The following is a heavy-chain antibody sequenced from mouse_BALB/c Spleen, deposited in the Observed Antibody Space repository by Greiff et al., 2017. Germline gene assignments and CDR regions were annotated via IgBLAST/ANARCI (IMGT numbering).Heavy chain of an antibody. D-gene: IGHD2-3*01. CDR3: ARDDGYYGMDY. CDR2: IRNKANDYTT. V-gene: IGHV7-3*02. J-gene: IGHJ4*01. Sequence: EVQGVESGGGLVQPGGSLRLSCATSGFTFTDYYMSWVRQPPGKALEWLGFIRNKANDYTTEYSSSVKGRFIVSRDTSQSILYLQMNALRAEDTAIYYCARDDGYYGMDYWGQGTSVTVSS. CDR1: GFTFTDYY.